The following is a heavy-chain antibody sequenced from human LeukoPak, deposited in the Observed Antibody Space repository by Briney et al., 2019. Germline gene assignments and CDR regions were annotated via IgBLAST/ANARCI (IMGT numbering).Heavy chain of an antibody. CDR3: ATWGGYCSSTSCYIGRFDP. D-gene: IGHD2-2*02. V-gene: IGHV1-24*01. Sequence: ASVKVSCTVSGYTLTELSMHWARQAPGKGLEWMGGFDPEDGETIYAQKFQGRVTMTEDTSTDTAYMELSSLRSEDTAVYYCATWGGYCSSTSCYIGRFDPWGQGTLVTVSS. CDR1: GYTLTELS. J-gene: IGHJ5*02. CDR2: FDPEDGET.